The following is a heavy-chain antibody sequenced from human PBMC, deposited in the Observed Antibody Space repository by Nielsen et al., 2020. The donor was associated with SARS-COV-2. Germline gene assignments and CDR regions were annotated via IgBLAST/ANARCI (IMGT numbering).Heavy chain of an antibody. CDR2: INHSGST. CDR3: ARVGRRFGESP. J-gene: IGHJ5*02. CDR1: GGSFSGYS. V-gene: IGHV4-34*01. D-gene: IGHD3-10*01. Sequence: SETLSLTSAVYGGSFSGYSWSWIRQPPGKGLEWIGEINHSGSTNYNPSLKSRVTISVDTSKNQFSLKLSSVTAADTAVYYCARVGRRFGESPWGQGTLVTVSS.